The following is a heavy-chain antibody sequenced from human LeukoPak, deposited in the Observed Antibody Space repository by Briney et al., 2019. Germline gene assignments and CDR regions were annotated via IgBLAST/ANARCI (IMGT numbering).Heavy chain of an antibody. V-gene: IGHV1-69*05. J-gene: IGHJ4*02. Sequence: SVKFSCKASGGTFSSYAISWVRQAPGQGLEWMGGIIPIFGTANYAQKFQGRVTITTDESTSTAYMELSSLRSEDTAVYYCATEWMVRGVIGWGQGTLVTVSS. CDR2: IIPIFGTA. D-gene: IGHD3-10*01. CDR3: ATEWMVRGVIG. CDR1: GGTFSSYA.